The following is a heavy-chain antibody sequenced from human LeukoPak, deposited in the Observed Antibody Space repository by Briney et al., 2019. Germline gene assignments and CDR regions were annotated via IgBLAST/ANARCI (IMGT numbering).Heavy chain of an antibody. D-gene: IGHD6-19*01. J-gene: IGHJ4*02. CDR3: AKGRLAHDY. V-gene: IGHV3-23*01. CDR2: ISGSGGST. CDR1: GFTFTSYW. Sequence: GGSLRLSCEASGFTFTSYWMSWVRQAPGKGLEWVSAISGSGGSTYYADSVKGRFTISRDNSKNTLYLQMNSLRAEDTAVYYCAKGRLAHDYWGQGTLVTVSS.